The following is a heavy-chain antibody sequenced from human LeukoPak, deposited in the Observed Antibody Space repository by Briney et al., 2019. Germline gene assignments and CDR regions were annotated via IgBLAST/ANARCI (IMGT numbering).Heavy chain of an antibody. D-gene: IGHD6-19*01. V-gene: IGHV3-21*05. CDR2: ISTSSSYT. CDR3: ARDLGSGWYGAVDY. J-gene: IGHJ4*02. CDR1: GFTFSSYE. Sequence: GGSLRLSCAASGFTFSSYEMNWVRQAPGKGLEWVSYISTSSSYTNYADSVKGRFTISRDNAKNSLFLQMNSLRAEDTAVYYCARDLGSGWYGAVDYWGQGTLVTVSS.